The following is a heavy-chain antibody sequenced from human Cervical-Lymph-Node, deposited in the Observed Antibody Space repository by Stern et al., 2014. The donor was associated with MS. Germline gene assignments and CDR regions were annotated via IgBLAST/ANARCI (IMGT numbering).Heavy chain of an antibody. CDR2: IDHNGSP. CDR1: GGSLNGYA. V-gene: IGHV4-34*01. Sequence: QVQLQQWGTGLLKPSETLSLTCAVSGGSLNGYAWSWVRQSPGNGLEWIGEIDHNGSPTSNPSLKSRVRFSVETAKNALSRRLNSVTAADAAVYYCARGRGGGAYWGQGTLVTVSS. D-gene: IGHD3-16*01. J-gene: IGHJ4*02. CDR3: ARGRGGGAY.